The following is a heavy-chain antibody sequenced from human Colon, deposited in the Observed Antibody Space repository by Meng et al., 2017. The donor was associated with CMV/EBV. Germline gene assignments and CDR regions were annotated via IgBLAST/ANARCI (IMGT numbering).Heavy chain of an antibody. CDR3: ARDREGWGYYFDY. D-gene: IGHD3-16*01. J-gene: IGHJ4*02. CDR1: GGSISSGGYY. Sequence: SETLSLTCAVSGGSISSGGYYWSWIRQHPGKGLEWIGYIYNSGITYYNPSLKSRITISIDTSKNQFSLKLSSVTAADTAVYYCARDREGWGYYFDYWGQGTLVTVSS. V-gene: IGHV4-31*11. CDR2: IYNSGIT.